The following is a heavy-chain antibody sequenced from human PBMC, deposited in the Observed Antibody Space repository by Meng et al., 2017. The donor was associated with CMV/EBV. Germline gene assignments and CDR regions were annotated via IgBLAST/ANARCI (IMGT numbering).Heavy chain of an antibody. D-gene: IGHD3-3*01. J-gene: IGHJ4*02. CDR2: IKQDGSEK. CDR1: GFTFSSYW. V-gene: IGHV3-7*01. Sequence: GGSLRLSCAASGFTFSSYWMSWVRQAPGKGLEWVANIKQDGSEKYYVDSVKGRFTISRDNAKNSLYLQMNSLRAEDTAVYYCVRWYYDFWSGYWALIDYWGQGTLVTVSS. CDR3: VRWYYDFWSGYWALIDY.